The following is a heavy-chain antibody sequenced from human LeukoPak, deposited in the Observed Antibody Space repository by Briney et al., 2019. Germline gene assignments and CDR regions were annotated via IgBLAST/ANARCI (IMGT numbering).Heavy chain of an antibody. CDR3: AKDEGYSGFGSYYFDY. J-gene: IGHJ4*02. V-gene: IGHV3-23*01. CDR1: GFTFSTYA. D-gene: IGHD6-19*01. CDR2: ISSGGSR. Sequence: PGGSLRLSCAASGFTFSTYAMTWVRQAPGKGLEWVSSISSGGSRYYADSVKGRFTISRDNSKNTVYLQMNSLRAEDTALFYCAKDEGYSGFGSYYFDYWGRGTLVTVSS.